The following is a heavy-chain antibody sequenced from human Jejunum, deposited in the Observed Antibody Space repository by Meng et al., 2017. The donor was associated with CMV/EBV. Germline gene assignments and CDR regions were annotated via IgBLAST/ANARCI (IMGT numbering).Heavy chain of an antibody. CDR1: GYTFTSYY. J-gene: IGHJ4*02. Sequence: SGYTFTSYYILWVRQAPGQGLEWMGVINPGGGGTNYAQKFQGRVIMTRDTSTSTVYMELSSLRSEDTAVYYCARGREVAVAGIPFDYWGQGTLVTVSS. D-gene: IGHD6-19*01. CDR2: INPGGGGT. CDR3: ARGREVAVAGIPFDY. V-gene: IGHV1-46*01.